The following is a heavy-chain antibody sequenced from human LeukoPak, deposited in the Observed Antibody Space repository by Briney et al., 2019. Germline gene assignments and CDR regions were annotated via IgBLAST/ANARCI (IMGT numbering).Heavy chain of an antibody. J-gene: IGHJ4*02. V-gene: IGHV3-20*04. CDR2: INWNGGST. D-gene: IGHD3-22*01. CDR1: GFTFDDYG. CDR3: ARAPYYYDSSGYIYDY. Sequence: GSLRLSCAASGFTFDDYGMSWVRQAPGKGLEWVSGINWNGGSTGCADSVKGRFTISRDNAKNSLYLQMNSLRAEDTALYYCARAPYYYDSSGYIYDYWGQGTLVTVSS.